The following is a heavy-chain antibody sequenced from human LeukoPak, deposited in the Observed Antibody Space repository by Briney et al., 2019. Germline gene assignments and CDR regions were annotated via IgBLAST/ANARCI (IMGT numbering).Heavy chain of an antibody. CDR1: GGSFSGHH. J-gene: IGHJ1*01. CDR2: ISHTGST. Sequence: PSETLSLTCAVYGGSFSGHHWSWIRQPPGKGLEWIGEISHTGSTNYNPSLKSRVTISVDTSKNQLSLKLSSVTAADTAVYYCARAEYYDSSGYLCLDWGQGTLVTVSS. D-gene: IGHD3-22*01. V-gene: IGHV4-34*01. CDR3: ARAEYYDSSGYLCLD.